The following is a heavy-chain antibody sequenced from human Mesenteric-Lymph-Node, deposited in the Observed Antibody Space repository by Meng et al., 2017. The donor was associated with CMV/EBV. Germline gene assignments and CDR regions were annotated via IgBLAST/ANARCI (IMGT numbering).Heavy chain of an antibody. CDR2: IYSGGSST. Sequence: GGSLRLSCAASGFTFSSYTMSWVRQAPGEGLEWVSLIYSGGSSTAYADSVKGRFTVSRDNAKNSLYLLMNGLRAEDTALYYCARLTYVVAAFWSGYPPYYFDYWGQGTLVTVSS. J-gene: IGHJ4*02. CDR3: ARLTYVVAAFWSGYPPYYFDY. CDR1: GFTFSSYT. V-gene: IGHV3-23*03. D-gene: IGHD3-3*01.